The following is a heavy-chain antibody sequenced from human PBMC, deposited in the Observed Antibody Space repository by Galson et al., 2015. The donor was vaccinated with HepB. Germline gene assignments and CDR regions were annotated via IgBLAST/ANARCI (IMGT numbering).Heavy chain of an antibody. D-gene: IGHD5-24*01. J-gene: IGHJ3*02. CDR2: INHSGST. CDR1: GGSFSGYY. CDR3: ARGARRDGYLKGAFDI. Sequence: TLSLTCAVYGGSFSGYYWSWIRQPPGKGLEWIGEINHSGSTNYNPSLKSRVTISVDTSKNQFSLKLSSVTAADTAVYYCARGARRDGYLKGAFDIWGQGTMVTVSS. V-gene: IGHV4-34*01.